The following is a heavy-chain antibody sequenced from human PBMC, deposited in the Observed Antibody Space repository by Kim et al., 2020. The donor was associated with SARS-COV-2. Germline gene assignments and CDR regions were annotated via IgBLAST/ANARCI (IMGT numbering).Heavy chain of an antibody. CDR2: ISYDGSNK. Sequence: GGSLRLSCAASGFTFSSYAMHWVRQAPGKGLEWVAVISYDGSNKYYADSVKGRFTISRDNSKNTLYLQMNSLRAEDTAVYYCARDIAAAGLYYFDYWGQG. D-gene: IGHD6-13*01. J-gene: IGHJ4*02. V-gene: IGHV3-30*04. CDR3: ARDIAAAGLYYFDY. CDR1: GFTFSSYA.